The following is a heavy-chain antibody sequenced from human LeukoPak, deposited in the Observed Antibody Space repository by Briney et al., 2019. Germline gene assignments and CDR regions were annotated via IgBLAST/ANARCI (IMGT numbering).Heavy chain of an antibody. Sequence: SETLSLTCTVSGGSISYYYWRWLRQPPGKGLEWIGYMYYSGSNSYNPSLKSRVTISVDTSKNQFSLKLSSVTAADTAVYYCARHTPFGTTGTTFDYWGQGSLVTVSS. D-gene: IGHD1-1*01. CDR1: GGSISYYY. CDR2: MYYSGSN. J-gene: IGHJ4*02. V-gene: IGHV4-59*08. CDR3: ARHTPFGTTGTTFDY.